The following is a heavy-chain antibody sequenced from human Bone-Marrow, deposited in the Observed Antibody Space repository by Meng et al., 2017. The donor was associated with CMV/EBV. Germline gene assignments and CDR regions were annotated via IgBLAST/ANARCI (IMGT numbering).Heavy chain of an antibody. CDR3: AREGWGGSERPFAS. Sequence: GESLKISCAASGFTFSSYWMSWVRQAPGKGLEWVANIKQDGSEKYYVDSVKGRFTISRDTSTNYVFLQMNRLRPDDTATYYCAREGWGGSERPFASWGQGTPVTVSS. V-gene: IGHV3-7*03. CDR2: IKQDGSEK. J-gene: IGHJ4*02. D-gene: IGHD3-16*01. CDR1: GFTFSSYW.